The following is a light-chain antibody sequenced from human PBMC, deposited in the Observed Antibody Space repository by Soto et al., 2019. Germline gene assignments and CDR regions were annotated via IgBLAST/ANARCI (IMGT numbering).Light chain of an antibody. CDR2: RVS. CDR1: PSLVHSDGNTY. Sequence: DIALTQTPLSSRVTLGQPASISCRSSPSLVHSDGNTYLSWLQQRPGQPPILLIYRVSNRLSGVPDRFSGSGAVTDFTLKIRRGEAEDVGVYYCMQATQYRPYTFGQGTKLEIK. V-gene: IGKV2-24*01. CDR3: MQATQYRPYT. J-gene: IGKJ2*01.